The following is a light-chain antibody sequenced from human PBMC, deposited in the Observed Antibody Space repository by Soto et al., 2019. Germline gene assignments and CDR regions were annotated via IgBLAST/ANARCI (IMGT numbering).Light chain of an antibody. CDR2: AAS. CDR3: QKYGSAPWT. CDR1: QDISHY. J-gene: IGKJ1*01. V-gene: IGKV1-27*01. Sequence: DIQMTQSPSSLSASVGDRVTITCRASQDISHYLAWYQQKPGKVPKILIYAASTLHSGVPYRFSGSGSGTDFTLTISSLQPEDAATYYCQKYGSAPWTFGQGTKVEIK.